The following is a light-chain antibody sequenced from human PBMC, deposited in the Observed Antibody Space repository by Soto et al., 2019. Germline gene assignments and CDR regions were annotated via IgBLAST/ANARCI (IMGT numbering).Light chain of an antibody. Sequence: IVLTQAPGRLSLSPGERATLSCKASQTVSSSYLAWYQQKPGQAPRLLIYDASNRATGIPARFSGSGSGTDFTLTISSLEPEYFAVYYCQQRSNGPITFGQGTRLEIK. CDR3: QQRSNGPIT. CDR2: DAS. CDR1: QTVSSSY. J-gene: IGKJ5*01. V-gene: IGKV3D-20*02.